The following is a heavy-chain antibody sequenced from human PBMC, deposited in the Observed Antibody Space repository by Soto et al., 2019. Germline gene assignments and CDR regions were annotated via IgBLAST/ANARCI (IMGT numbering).Heavy chain of an antibody. CDR2: IYYSGST. Sequence: TSETLSLTCTVSGGSISSYYWSWIRQPPGKGLEWIGYIYYSGSTNYNPSLKSRVTISVDTSKNQFSLKLSSVTAADTAVYYCARILGYSKYYYGMDVWGQGTTVTSP. J-gene: IGHJ6*02. V-gene: IGHV4-59*01. D-gene: IGHD6-13*01. CDR3: ARILGYSKYYYGMDV. CDR1: GGSISSYY.